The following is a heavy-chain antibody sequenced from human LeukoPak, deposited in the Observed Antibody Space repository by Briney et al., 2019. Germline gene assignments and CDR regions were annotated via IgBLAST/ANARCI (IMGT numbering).Heavy chain of an antibody. CDR3: ARGARIGYSSGPFDP. CDR2: IYHSGST. Sequence: PSETLSLTCTVSGYSISSGYYWGWIRQPPGKGLEWIGSIYHSGSTYYNPSLKSRVTISVDTSKNQFSLKLSSVTAADTAVYYCARGARIGYSSGPFDPWGQGTLVTVSS. D-gene: IGHD6-19*01. J-gene: IGHJ5*02. V-gene: IGHV4-38-2*02. CDR1: GYSISSGYY.